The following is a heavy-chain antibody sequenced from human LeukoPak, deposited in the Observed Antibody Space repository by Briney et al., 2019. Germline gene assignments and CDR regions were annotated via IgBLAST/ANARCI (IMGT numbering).Heavy chain of an antibody. Sequence: GRSLRLSCAASGFTFSSYAMHWVRQAPGKGLEWVAVISYDGSNKYYADSVKGRFTISRDNSKNTLYLQMNGLRAEDTAVHYCARDSSDYYDSSGYLDYWGQGTLVTVSS. D-gene: IGHD3-22*01. J-gene: IGHJ4*02. CDR1: GFTFSSYA. V-gene: IGHV3-30-3*01. CDR3: ARDSSDYYDSSGYLDY. CDR2: ISYDGSNK.